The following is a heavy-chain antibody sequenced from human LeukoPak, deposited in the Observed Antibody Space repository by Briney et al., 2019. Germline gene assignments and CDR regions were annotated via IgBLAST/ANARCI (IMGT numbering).Heavy chain of an antibody. CDR2: INPDGSST. D-gene: IGHD3-16*02. Sequence: GGSLRLSCTASGFTFRSYWMHWVRQAPGKGLVWVSRINPDGSSTSYADSVKGRFTISRDNAKNTLYLQMNSLRAEDTAVYYCARSGDYVWGTYRYMGDYWGQGTLVTVSS. V-gene: IGHV3-74*01. CDR1: GFTFRSYW. CDR3: ARSGDYVWGTYRYMGDY. J-gene: IGHJ4*01.